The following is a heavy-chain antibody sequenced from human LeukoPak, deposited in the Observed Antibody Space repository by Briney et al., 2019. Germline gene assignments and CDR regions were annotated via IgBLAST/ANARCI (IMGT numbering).Heavy chain of an antibody. V-gene: IGHV3-53*04. D-gene: IGHD5-18*01. Sequence: GGSLRLSCAASGFTVSSTYMGWVRQAPGKGLEWVSVIYSGGSTYYADSVKGRFTISRHNSKNTLYLQMNSLRAEDTAVYYCTKGTIWLPFDYWGQGTLVTVSS. CDR3: TKGTIWLPFDY. J-gene: IGHJ4*02. CDR1: GFTVSSTY. CDR2: IYSGGST.